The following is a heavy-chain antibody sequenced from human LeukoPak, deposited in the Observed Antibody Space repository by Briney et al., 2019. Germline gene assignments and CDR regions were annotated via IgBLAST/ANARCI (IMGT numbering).Heavy chain of an antibody. CDR1: GYTFTSYG. CDR3: ARVRRTAMVTGYFDY. D-gene: IGHD5-18*01. J-gene: IGHJ4*02. CDR2: ISAYNGNT. V-gene: IGHV1-18*01. Sequence: GASVKVSCKASGYTFTSYGISWVRQAPGQGLEWMGWISAYNGNTNYAQKLLGRVTMTTDTSTSTAYMELRSLRSDDTAVYYCARVRRTAMVTGYFDYWGQGTLVTVSS.